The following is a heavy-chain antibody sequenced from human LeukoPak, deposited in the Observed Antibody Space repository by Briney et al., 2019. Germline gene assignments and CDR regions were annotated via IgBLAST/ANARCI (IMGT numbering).Heavy chain of an antibody. J-gene: IGHJ6*02. Sequence: ASVKVSCKASGYTFTGYGISWVRQAPGQGLEWMGWISAYNGNTNYAQKLQGRVTMTTDTSTSTAYMELRSLRSDDTAVYYCARGDYYGSGSYLDLYYYYGMDVWGQGTTVTVSS. CDR2: ISAYNGNT. D-gene: IGHD3-10*01. CDR1: GYTFTGYG. V-gene: IGHV1-18*01. CDR3: ARGDYYGSGSYLDLYYYYGMDV.